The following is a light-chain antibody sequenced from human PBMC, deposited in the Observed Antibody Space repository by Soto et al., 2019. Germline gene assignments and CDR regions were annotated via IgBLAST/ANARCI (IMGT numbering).Light chain of an antibody. V-gene: IGKV2-24*01. CDR1: QCRLHSYGTIC. Sequence: DIGMTQTPLSSPVTLGQPASISCSSSQCRLHSYGTICLSWLQHRPGQTPRLLIYKISNRFSGVPDRFSGSGAWTDFKLKSSRVEAEDVGVDYCMLASHFQYNLGQGTKLEIK. CDR3: MLASHFQYN. J-gene: IGKJ2*01. CDR2: KIS.